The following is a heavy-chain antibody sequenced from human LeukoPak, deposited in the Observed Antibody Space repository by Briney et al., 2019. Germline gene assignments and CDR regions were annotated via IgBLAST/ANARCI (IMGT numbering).Heavy chain of an antibody. CDR3: GRAVREFGAQGGNYYIDV. D-gene: IGHD3-10*01. J-gene: IGHJ6*03. CDR1: GFTFSSYW. V-gene: IGHV3-74*01. CDR2: ISSDGSRV. Sequence: GGSLRLSCAASGFTFSSYWMHWVRQAPGKGPVWISRISSDGSRVTNADSVQGRFTISRDNAKNTLYLQMNSLRAEDTAVYYCGRAVREFGAQGGNYYIDVWGKGTTVTITS.